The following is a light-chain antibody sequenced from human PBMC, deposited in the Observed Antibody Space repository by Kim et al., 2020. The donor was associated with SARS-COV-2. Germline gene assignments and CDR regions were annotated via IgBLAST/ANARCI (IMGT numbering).Light chain of an antibody. CDR3: QQSYSTPIFT. CDR2: AAS. V-gene: IGKV1-39*01. J-gene: IGKJ3*01. CDR1: QSISSY. Sequence: SVGDRVAITCRASQSISSYLNWYQQKPGKAPKLLIYAASSLQSGVPSRFSGSGSGTDFTLTISSLQPEDFATYYCQQSYSTPIFTFGPGTKVDIK.